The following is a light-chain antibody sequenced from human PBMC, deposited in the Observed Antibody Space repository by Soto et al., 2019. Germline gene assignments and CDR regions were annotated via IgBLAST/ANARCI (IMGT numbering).Light chain of an antibody. CDR1: HSIESY. CDR3: QQYHAWPPGT. J-gene: IGKJ4*01. V-gene: IGKV3-15*01. Sequence: DIVMTQSPAILSASPGEKVTISCRASHSIESYLAWFQHKPGQAPSLLIFGATTRATDVPPRFSGGGSGTEFTLTIISLRSEDSAIYFCQQYHAWPPGTFGGGTTVEI. CDR2: GAT.